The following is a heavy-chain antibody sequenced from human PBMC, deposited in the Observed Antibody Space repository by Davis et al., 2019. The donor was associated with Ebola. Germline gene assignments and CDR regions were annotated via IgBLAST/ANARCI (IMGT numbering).Heavy chain of an antibody. CDR2: INYSGST. CDR3: ARAPIAGAGTRWGTRWFDP. D-gene: IGHD6-13*01. V-gene: IGHV4-39*07. Sequence: PSETLSLTCTVSGGSISTSSYYWGWIRQPPGKGLEWIGSINYSGSTYYNPSLKSRVTISVDPSKNHFSLKLNSVTAADTAVYYCARAPIAGAGTRWGTRWFDPWGQGTLVTVSS. J-gene: IGHJ5*02. CDR1: GGSISTSSYY.